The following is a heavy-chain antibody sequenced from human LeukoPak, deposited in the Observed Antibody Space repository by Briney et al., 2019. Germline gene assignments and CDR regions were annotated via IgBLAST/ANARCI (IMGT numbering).Heavy chain of an antibody. CDR3: AKELEWTPALDY. J-gene: IGHJ4*02. D-gene: IGHD3-3*01. CDR2: ISGSGGST. Sequence: GGYLRLSCAASGFTFSSYAMSWVRQAPGKGLEWVSAISGSGGSTYYADSVKGRFTISRDNSKNTLYLQMNGLRAEDTAVYYCAKELEWTPALDYWGQGTLVTVSS. CDR1: GFTFSSYA. V-gene: IGHV3-23*01.